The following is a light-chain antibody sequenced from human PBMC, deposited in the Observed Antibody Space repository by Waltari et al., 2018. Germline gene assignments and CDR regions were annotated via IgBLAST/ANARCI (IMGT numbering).Light chain of an antibody. CDR2: AAS. CDR1: QSISGY. J-gene: IGKJ3*01. V-gene: IGKV1-39*01. Sequence: DIQMTQSPSSLSASVGDRVTITCRASQSISGYLNWYQQKPGKAPKLLIYAASGLDSGVPSRFSGSGSVTDFTLTISSLHPEDFATYYCQQSYSTPFTFGPGTKVDFK. CDR3: QQSYSTPFT.